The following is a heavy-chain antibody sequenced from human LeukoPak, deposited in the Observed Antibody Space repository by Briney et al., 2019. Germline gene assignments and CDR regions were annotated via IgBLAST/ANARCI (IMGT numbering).Heavy chain of an antibody. CDR3: ARISSSWQYYFDY. V-gene: IGHV4-31*03. CDR2: IYYSGST. J-gene: IGHJ4*01. D-gene: IGHD6-13*01. Sequence: SETLSLTCTVSGGSISSGGYYWSWIRQHPGKGLEWIGYIYYSGSTYYNPSLKSRVTISVDTSKNQFSLKLSSVTAADTAVYYCARISSSWQYYFDYWGHGTLVTASS. CDR1: GGSISSGGYY.